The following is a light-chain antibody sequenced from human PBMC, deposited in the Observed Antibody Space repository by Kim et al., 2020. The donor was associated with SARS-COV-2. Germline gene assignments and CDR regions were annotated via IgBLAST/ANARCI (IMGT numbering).Light chain of an antibody. CDR3: NSRDSSGNHLV. CDR2: GKN. J-gene: IGLJ2*01. V-gene: IGLV3-19*01. CDR1: RLRSYS. Sequence: LGQAVRTACQGYRLRSYSASWYQKKPGQAPVLGIYGKNNRPAGLPDRFSGSNSGNTASLTITGAQAEDEADYYCNSRDSSGNHLVFGGGTQLTVL.